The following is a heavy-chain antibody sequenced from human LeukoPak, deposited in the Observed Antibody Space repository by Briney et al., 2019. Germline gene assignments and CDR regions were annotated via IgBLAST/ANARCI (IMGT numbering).Heavy chain of an antibody. CDR2: IKRKTDGGTT. D-gene: IGHD2-2*01. CDR1: GFTFSNAW. V-gene: IGHV3-15*01. CDR3: TTAFFGCTSTSCYEAYYYYGMDV. Sequence: GGSLRLSCAASVSGFTFSNAWMSWVRQDPGKGLEWVGRIKRKTDGGTTDYGAPVKGRLTISRDDSKNTLYLQMNSLKTEDTAVYYCTTAFFGCTSTSCYEAYYYYGMDVWGKGTTVTVSS. J-gene: IGHJ6*04.